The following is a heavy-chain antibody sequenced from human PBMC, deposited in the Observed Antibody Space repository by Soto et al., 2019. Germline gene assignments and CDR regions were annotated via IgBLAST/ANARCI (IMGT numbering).Heavy chain of an antibody. J-gene: IGHJ4*02. V-gene: IGHV3-30-3*01. CDR2: ISYDGSTE. CDR1: GFTFKNYA. D-gene: IGHD3-9*01. CDR3: ARDRDSYDGLTAFYSPAFAY. Sequence: QVQLVESGGGVVLPGRSLRLSCAASGFTFKNYAMHWVRLAPGKGLEWVAGISYDGSTEYHADYLKGRFTCSRDNAKNTVSLQMTSLRTEDTAVYYCARDRDSYDGLTAFYSPAFAYWFQGTLVTVST.